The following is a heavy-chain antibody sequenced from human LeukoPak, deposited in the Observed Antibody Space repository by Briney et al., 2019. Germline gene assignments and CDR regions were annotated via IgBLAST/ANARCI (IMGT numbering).Heavy chain of an antibody. CDR2: FSGSGGNT. V-gene: IGHV3-23*01. D-gene: IGHD4-17*01. J-gene: IGHJ4*02. CDR3: AKNYGDYVWYFDY. Sequence: GGSLRLSCATSGFTFATYAMNWVRQAPGKGLEWVSGFSGSGGNTSYAVSVKGRFTISRDSSKNTLYLQMDSLRADDTAVYYCAKNYGDYVWYFDYWGQGTLVTVSS. CDR1: GFTFATYA.